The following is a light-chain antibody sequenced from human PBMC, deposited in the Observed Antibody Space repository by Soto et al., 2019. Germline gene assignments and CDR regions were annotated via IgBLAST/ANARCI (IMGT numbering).Light chain of an antibody. J-gene: IGLJ3*02. CDR2: YDV. CDR3: QVWDGSTHHLV. CDR1: KVGSKS. Sequence: SYELTQPPSVSVAPRRTAIITCGGSKVGSKSVHWYQQKPGQAPVLVIYYDVDRPSGIPERFSGSNSGDTATLTIASVEAGDEADYYCQVWDGSTHHLVFGGGAKLTVL. V-gene: IGLV3-21*04.